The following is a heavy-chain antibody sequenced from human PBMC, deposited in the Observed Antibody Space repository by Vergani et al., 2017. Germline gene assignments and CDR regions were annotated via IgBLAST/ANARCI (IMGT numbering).Heavy chain of an antibody. Sequence: QVQLVESGGGVVQPGRSLRLSCAASGFTFNQYGMHWVRQAPGKGLEWVAVTWYDGNNKQYADSWQGRFTISRDNSKSTMYLQMNSLRDEDTGVYYCVRDLRLLYNRFDPWGQGTLVTVSS. D-gene: IGHD1-14*01. CDR1: GFTFNQYG. V-gene: IGHV3-33*01. J-gene: IGHJ5*02. CDR2: TWYDGNNK. CDR3: VRDLRLLYNRFDP.